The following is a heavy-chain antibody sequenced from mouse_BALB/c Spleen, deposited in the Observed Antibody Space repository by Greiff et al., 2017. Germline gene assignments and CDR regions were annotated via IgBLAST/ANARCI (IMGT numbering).Heavy chain of an antibody. D-gene: IGHD2-4*01. CDR2: ISSGGST. CDR1: GFTFSSYA. V-gene: IGHV5-6-5*01. J-gene: IGHJ3*01. CDR3: ARVYDYDPWFAY. Sequence: EVKLVESGGGLVKPGGSLKLSCAASGFTFSSYAMSWVRQTPEKRLEWVASISSGGSTYYPDSVKGRFTISRDNARNILYLQMSSLRSEDTAMYYCARVYDYDPWFAYWGQGTLVTVSA.